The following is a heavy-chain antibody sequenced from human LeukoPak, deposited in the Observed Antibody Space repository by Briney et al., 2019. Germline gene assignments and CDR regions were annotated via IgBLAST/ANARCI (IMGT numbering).Heavy chain of an antibody. V-gene: IGHV3-23*01. J-gene: IGHJ2*01. Sequence: GGSLRLSCAASGFTCNSYAMSWVRQAPGKGLEWVSAISGSGGSTYYADSVRGRFTISRDNSKNTLYLQMNSLRAEDTAVYYCAKDRTVGASYWYFDLWGRGTLVTVSS. CDR3: AKDRTVGASYWYFDL. D-gene: IGHD1-26*01. CDR2: ISGSGGST. CDR1: GFTCNSYA.